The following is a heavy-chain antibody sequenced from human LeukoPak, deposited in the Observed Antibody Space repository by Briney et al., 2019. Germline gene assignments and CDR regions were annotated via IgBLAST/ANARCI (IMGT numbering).Heavy chain of an antibody. CDR2: FSGSGGST. V-gene: IGHV3-23*01. Sequence: GGSLRLSCAASGFTFSSYAMSWVRQAPGKGLEWVSAFSGSGGSTYYADSVKGRFTISRDNSKNTLYLQMNSLRAEDTAVYYCAKVPDIVVVVAATLLVPWGQGTLVTVSS. D-gene: IGHD2-15*01. CDR1: GFTFSSYA. CDR3: AKVPDIVVVVAATLLVP. J-gene: IGHJ5*02.